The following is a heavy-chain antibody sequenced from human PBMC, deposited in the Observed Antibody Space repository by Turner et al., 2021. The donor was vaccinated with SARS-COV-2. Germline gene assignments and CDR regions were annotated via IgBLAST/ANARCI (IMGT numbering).Heavy chain of an antibody. D-gene: IGHD3-3*01. J-gene: IGHJ4*02. CDR1: GYTFTSYY. CDR2: INPSGGST. Sequence: QVQLVQSGAEVKKPGASVKVSCKASGYTFTSYYMHWVRQAPGQGLEWMGIINPSGGSTSYAKKFQGRVTMTRDTSTSTVYMELSSLRSEDRAVYYCARAPLITIFGVVSSSDLDYWGQGTLVTVSS. CDR3: ARAPLITIFGVVSSSDLDY. V-gene: IGHV1-46*01.